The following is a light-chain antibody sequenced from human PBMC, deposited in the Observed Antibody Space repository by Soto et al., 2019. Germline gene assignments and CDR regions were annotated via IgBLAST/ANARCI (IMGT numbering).Light chain of an antibody. J-gene: IGKJ4*01. CDR1: QSVSSSY. CDR2: GAS. Sequence: EIVLTQSPGTLSLSPGERATLSCSASQSVSSSYLAWYQQKPGQAPRLLIYGASSRATGIPDRFSGSGSGTDFTLTISRLGPEDFAVYYCQQYGSSPRITFGGGTKVDIK. V-gene: IGKV3-20*01. CDR3: QQYGSSPRIT.